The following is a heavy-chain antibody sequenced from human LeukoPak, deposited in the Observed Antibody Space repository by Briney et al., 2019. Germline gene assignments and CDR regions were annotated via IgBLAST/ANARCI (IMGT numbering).Heavy chain of an antibody. V-gene: IGHV1-8*01. CDR2: MNPNSGNT. Sequence: ASVKVSCKASGYTFTSYDINWVRQAPGQGLEWMGWMNPNSGNTGYAQKFQGRVTMTRNTSISTAYMELSSLRSEDTAVYYCARLGAYSGYDLYDYWGQGTLVTVSS. J-gene: IGHJ4*02. CDR1: GYTFTSYD. D-gene: IGHD5-12*01. CDR3: ARLGAYSGYDLYDY.